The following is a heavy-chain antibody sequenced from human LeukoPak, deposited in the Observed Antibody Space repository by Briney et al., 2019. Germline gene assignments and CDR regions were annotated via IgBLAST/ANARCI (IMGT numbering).Heavy chain of an antibody. Sequence: ASVKVSCKASGYTFTGYFIHWVRQAPGQGLEWMGWINPNSGGTNFAQKFQGRVTVTRDTSISTAYMELSRLRSDDTAVYYCARNPQGYCGGDCHNGNWGQGTLVTVSS. D-gene: IGHD2-21*02. V-gene: IGHV1-2*02. J-gene: IGHJ4*02. CDR2: INPNSGGT. CDR1: GYTFTGYF. CDR3: ARNPQGYCGGDCHNGN.